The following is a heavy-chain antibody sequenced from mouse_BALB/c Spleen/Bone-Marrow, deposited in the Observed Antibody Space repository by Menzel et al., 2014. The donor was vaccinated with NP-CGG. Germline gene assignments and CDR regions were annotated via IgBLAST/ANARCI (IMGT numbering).Heavy chain of an antibody. D-gene: IGHD2-3*01. V-gene: IGHV1S81*02. Sequence: QLQQPGAELVQPGASVKLSCKASGYTFTSYWIHWVKLRPGHGLEWIGEINPSNGRTNYDEKFKNKATLTVDKSSSTAYIQLSSLTSEDSAVYYCARYDGPAWFAYWGQGTLVTVS. CDR1: GYTFTSYW. J-gene: IGHJ3*01. CDR2: INPSNGRT. CDR3: ARYDGPAWFAY.